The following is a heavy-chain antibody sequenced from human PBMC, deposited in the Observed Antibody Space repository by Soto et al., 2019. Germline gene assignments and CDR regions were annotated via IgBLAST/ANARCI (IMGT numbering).Heavy chain of an antibody. D-gene: IGHD3-3*01. CDR1: GGSIASTNW. J-gene: IGHJ4*02. CDR3: ETGSEAFSD. V-gene: IGHV4-4*02. Sequence: QVHLQESGPGLVKPSGTLSLTCAVSGGSIASTNWWSWVRQAPGKGLEWIGEIYHSGNINSNPSLQSRLSISGDKSKNHFSLRLRSVTAAYTAVYYCETGSEAFSDWGKGTLVTVSS. CDR2: IYHSGNI.